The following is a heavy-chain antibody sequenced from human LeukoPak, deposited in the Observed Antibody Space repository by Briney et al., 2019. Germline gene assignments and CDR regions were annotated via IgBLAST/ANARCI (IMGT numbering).Heavy chain of an antibody. J-gene: IGHJ6*04. CDR2: ISSSSSYI. Sequence: GGSLRLSCAASGFTFSSYSMNWVRQAPGKGLEWVSSISSSSSYIYYADSAKGRFTISRDNAKNSLYLQMNSLRAEDTAVYYCARVITMVRAVPYYYGMTSGAKGPRSPSPQ. CDR3: ARVITMVRAVPYYYGMTS. D-gene: IGHD3-10*01. CDR1: GFTFSSYS. V-gene: IGHV3-21*01.